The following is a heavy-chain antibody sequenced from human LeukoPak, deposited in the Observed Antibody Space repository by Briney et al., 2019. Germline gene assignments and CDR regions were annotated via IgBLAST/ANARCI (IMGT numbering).Heavy chain of an antibody. CDR2: ISSSSSYI. Sequence: GSLRLSCAASGFTFNTYSMNWVRQAPGKGLEWVSSISSSSSYIYYADSVKGRFTISRDNAKNSLYLQMNSLRAEDTAVYYCARDQVAVAGSDYWGQGTLVTVSS. J-gene: IGHJ4*02. D-gene: IGHD6-19*01. CDR1: GFTFNTYS. V-gene: IGHV3-21*01. CDR3: ARDQVAVAGSDY.